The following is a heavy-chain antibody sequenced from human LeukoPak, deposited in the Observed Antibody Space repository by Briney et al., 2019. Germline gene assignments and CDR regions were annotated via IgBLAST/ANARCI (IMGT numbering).Heavy chain of an antibody. Sequence: AGGSLRLSCAASGFTFSSYAMSWVRQAPGKGLEWVSAISGSGGSTYYADSVKGRFTISRDNSKNTLYLQMNSLRAEDTAVYYCAAGPVVVPAAIGYWGQGTLVTASS. CDR1: GFTFSSYA. D-gene: IGHD2-2*01. CDR3: AAGPVVVPAAIGY. V-gene: IGHV3-23*01. J-gene: IGHJ4*02. CDR2: ISGSGGST.